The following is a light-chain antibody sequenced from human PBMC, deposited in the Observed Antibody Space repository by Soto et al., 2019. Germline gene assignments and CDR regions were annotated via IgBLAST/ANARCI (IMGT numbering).Light chain of an antibody. Sequence: EIVLTQSPATLSLSPVERATLSCRASQSVSSYLAWYQQKPGQAPRLLIYDASNRATGIPARFSGSGSGTDFTLTISSLEPEDFAVYYCQQRSNWLWTFGQGTRWIS. J-gene: IGKJ1*01. CDR3: QQRSNWLWT. CDR1: QSVSSY. CDR2: DAS. V-gene: IGKV3-11*01.